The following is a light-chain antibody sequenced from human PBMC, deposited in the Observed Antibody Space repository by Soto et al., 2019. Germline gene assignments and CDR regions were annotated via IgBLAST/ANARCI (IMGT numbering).Light chain of an antibody. J-gene: IGLJ1*01. CDR2: HVS. CDR1: SSDVGAYNY. V-gene: IGLV2-14*03. CDR3: SSYTTSSTYV. Sequence: QSALTQPASVSGSPGQSIAISCPGTSSDVGAYNYVSWYQQHPGKAPKLMIYHVSNRPSGVSDRFSGSKSDNTASLTISGLQAEDEADYYCSSYTTSSTYVFGTGTKVTV.